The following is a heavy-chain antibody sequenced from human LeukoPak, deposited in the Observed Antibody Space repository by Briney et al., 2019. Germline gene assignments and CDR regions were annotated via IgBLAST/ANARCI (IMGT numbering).Heavy chain of an antibody. D-gene: IGHD2-2*01. Sequence: SEALSLTCAVYGGSFSGYYWSWIRQPPGKGLEWIGEINHSGSTNYNPSLKSRVTISVDTSKNQFSLKLSSVTAADTAVYYCARGPSYCSSTSCYFSYFDYWGQGTLVTVSS. CDR2: INHSGST. CDR1: GGSFSGYY. J-gene: IGHJ4*02. CDR3: ARGPSYCSSTSCYFSYFDY. V-gene: IGHV4-34*01.